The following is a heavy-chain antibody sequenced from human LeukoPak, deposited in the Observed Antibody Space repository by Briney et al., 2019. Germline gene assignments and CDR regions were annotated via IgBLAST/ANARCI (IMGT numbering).Heavy chain of an antibody. CDR3: ARDLSVTSLYIDAFDV. J-gene: IGHJ3*01. D-gene: IGHD5-18*01. CDR2: ISGTSNRT. Sequence: GGSLRLSCEASGFKFSSYSMNWVRQAPGKGPEWGSCISGTSNRTYYTESVKGRFTGSRDNAKNSLFLQMDSLRVEDTAIYYCARDLSVTSLYIDAFDVWGHGTMVTVSS. CDR1: GFKFSSYS. V-gene: IGHV3-48*01.